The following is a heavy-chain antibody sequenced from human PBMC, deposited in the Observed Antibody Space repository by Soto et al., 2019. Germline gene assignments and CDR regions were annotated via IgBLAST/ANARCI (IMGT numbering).Heavy chain of an antibody. D-gene: IGHD6-6*01. CDR2: VYHSGST. CDR3: ARGAIIAASNVFDI. V-gene: IGHV4-4*02. J-gene: IGHJ3*02. CDR1: GASLSPTYC. Sequence: PSETLSLTCAVSGASLSPTYCWSWVRQPPGKGLEWIGEVYHSGSTTSYNPSLKSRVTISADKSENQFSLKLTSVTAADTAVYYCARGAIIAASNVFDIWGQGTMVS.